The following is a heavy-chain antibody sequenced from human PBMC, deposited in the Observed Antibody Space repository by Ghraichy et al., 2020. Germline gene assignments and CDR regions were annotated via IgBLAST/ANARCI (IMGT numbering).Heavy chain of an antibody. CDR3: AKGVRGGSHFYYGMDV. Sequence: GESLNISCAASGFTFSTYGMHWVRQAPGKGLEWVTVISYDGNNQYYAGSVKGRFTISRDNSKSTLYLQMNSLRPEDTAVYYCAKGVRGGSHFYYGMDVWGKGATVTVSS. V-gene: IGHV3-30*18. D-gene: IGHD3-10*01. J-gene: IGHJ6*04. CDR1: GFTFSTYG. CDR2: ISYDGNNQ.